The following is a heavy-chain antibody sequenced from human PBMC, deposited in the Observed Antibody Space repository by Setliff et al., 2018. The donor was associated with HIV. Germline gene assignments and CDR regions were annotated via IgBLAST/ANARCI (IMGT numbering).Heavy chain of an antibody. CDR2: INHSGST. V-gene: IGHV4-39*07. CDR3: AGGPGTTSIDY. D-gene: IGHD1-26*01. CDR1: GDSITRSNSY. J-gene: IGHJ4*02. Sequence: SETLSLTCTVSGDSITRSNSYWGWIRQPPGKGLEWIGEINHSGSTNYNMSLWSRVTISLDASRNQFSLELISVTAADTAVYYCAGGPGTTSIDYWAQGTLVTVSS.